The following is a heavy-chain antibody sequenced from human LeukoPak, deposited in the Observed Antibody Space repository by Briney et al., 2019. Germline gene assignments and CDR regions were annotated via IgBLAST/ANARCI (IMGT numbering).Heavy chain of an antibody. D-gene: IGHD6-13*01. CDR1: GGSFSGYY. CDR3: ARGGIAAAGVAYYYDLGMDV. CDR2: INHSGST. J-gene: IGHJ6*02. V-gene: IGHV4-34*01. Sequence: TSETLFLTCAVYGGSFSGYYWSWIRQPPGKGLEWIGEINHSGSTNYNPSLKSRVTISVDTAKNQFSLKLSSVTAADTAVYYCARGGIAAAGVAYYYDLGMDVWGQGTTVTVSS.